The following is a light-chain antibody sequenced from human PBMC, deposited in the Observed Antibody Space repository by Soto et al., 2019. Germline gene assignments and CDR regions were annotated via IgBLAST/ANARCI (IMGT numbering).Light chain of an antibody. Sequence: EIVLTQSPATLSLSPGERATLSCRASPSVTNYLAWYQQKPGQAPRLLIYDVSNRATGIPARFSGSGSGTDFTLTISSLEPEDFAVYYCQQRSNWPITFGQGTRLDIK. J-gene: IGKJ5*01. CDR1: PSVTNY. CDR3: QQRSNWPIT. CDR2: DVS. V-gene: IGKV3-11*01.